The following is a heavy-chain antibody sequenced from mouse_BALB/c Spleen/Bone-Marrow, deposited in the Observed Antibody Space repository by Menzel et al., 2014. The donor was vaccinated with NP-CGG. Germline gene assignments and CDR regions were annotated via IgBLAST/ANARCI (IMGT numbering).Heavy chain of an antibody. CDR3: ARYSGYSGDYFSL. D-gene: IGHD2-13*01. CDR2: IYVTSGAT. CDR1: GIDLSIYA. J-gene: IGHJ3*02. V-gene: IGHV5-17*01. Sequence: ESGGRLITPGRSLTLTCTVSGIDLSIYAMGWVRQAPGKGLEWLGYIYVTSGATYYASWAKGRFTISKTSTTVDLKITSPTTEDTATYFCARYSGYSGDYFSLWGQGTLVTVS.